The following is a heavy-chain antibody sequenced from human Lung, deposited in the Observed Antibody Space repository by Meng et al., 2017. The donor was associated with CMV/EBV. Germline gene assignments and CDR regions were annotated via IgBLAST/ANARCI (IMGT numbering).Heavy chain of an antibody. CDR1: GVSISGSSYY. V-gene: IGHV4-39*01. CDR3: ARSPGNGYPTPLAHRFYGLDL. CDR2: MHYSGNA. Sequence: SETLSLXFSVSGVSISGSSYYWGWVRQSPGGGLEWIGNMHYSGNAYYNLSLKSRVTICVDKSKNEFSLKVSSVTAADTGVYFCARSPGNGYPTPLAHRFYGLDLWGQGTTVTVSS. D-gene: IGHD3-22*01. J-gene: IGHJ6*02.